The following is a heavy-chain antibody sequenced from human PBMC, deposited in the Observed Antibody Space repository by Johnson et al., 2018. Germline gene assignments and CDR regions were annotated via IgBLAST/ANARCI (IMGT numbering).Heavy chain of an antibody. V-gene: IGHV4-34*01. Sequence: QVQLQQWGAGLLKPSETLSLTCAVYGGSFSGYYWSWIRQPPGKGLEWIGEINHSGSTNYNPSLKSRVTISVDTSKNRFSLKLSSVTAADTAVYYCAGGLGYCRGGSCYSAYYYMDVWGKGTTVTVSS. CDR2: INHSGST. D-gene: IGHD2-15*01. CDR3: AGGLGYCRGGSCYSAYYYMDV. CDR1: GGSFSGYY. J-gene: IGHJ6*03.